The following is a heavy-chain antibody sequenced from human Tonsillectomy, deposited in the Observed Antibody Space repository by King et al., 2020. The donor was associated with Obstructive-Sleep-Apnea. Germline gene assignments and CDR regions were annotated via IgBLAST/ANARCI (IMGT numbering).Heavy chain of an antibody. J-gene: IGHJ6*02. CDR2: IYWDGSRT. CDR1: GFNSNDYA. CDR3: GKDISPGGMDV. V-gene: IGHV3-9*01. Sequence: VQLVESGGGLVQPGRSLRLSCAASGFNSNDYAMHWVRQAPWKGLEWVSGIYWDGSRTGYADFVKGRFTISRDNAKSSLYLQMNNLKAEDTAVYYCGKDISPGGMDVWGQGTTVTVSS. D-gene: IGHD1-14*01.